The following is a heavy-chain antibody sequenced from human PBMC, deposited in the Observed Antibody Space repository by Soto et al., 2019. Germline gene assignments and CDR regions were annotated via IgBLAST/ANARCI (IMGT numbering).Heavy chain of an antibody. V-gene: IGHV1-8*01. Sequence: ASVKVSCKASGYTFTSYDINWVRQATGQGLEWMGWMNPNSGNTGYAQKFQGRVTMTRNTSISTAYMELSSLRSEDTAVYYCARGGGCTSCFESHYYYYYYMDVWGKGTTVTVSS. CDR2: MNPNSGNT. J-gene: IGHJ6*03. CDR1: GYTFTSYD. CDR3: ARGGGCTSCFESHYYYYYYMDV. D-gene: IGHD2-2*01.